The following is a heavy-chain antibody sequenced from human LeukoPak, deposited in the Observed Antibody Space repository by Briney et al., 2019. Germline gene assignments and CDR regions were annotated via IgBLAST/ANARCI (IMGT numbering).Heavy chain of an antibody. Sequence: PGGSLRLSCAASGFTVSSNYMSWVRQAPGKGLEWVSILYSAGSTYYADSVKGRFTISRDNSRNTLYLQMNSLGVDDTAVYYCASGGTGARKFYSDPFHYWGQGTLVTVSS. J-gene: IGHJ4*02. V-gene: IGHV3-53*01. D-gene: IGHD2-15*01. CDR3: ASGGTGARKFYSDPFHY. CDR1: GFTVSSNY. CDR2: LYSAGST.